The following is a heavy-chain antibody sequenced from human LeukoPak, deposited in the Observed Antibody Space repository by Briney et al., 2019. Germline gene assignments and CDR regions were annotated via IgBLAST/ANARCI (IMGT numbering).Heavy chain of an antibody. D-gene: IGHD3-10*01. CDR1: GFTFSSFW. Sequence: GGSLRLSCAASGFTFSSFWMSWVRQAPGKGLEWVANIKHDGSEKYYVDSVKGRFTISRDNAKNSLYLQMNSLRAEDTAVYYCASIWFGELSTDYWGQGTLVTVSS. CDR3: ASIWFGELSTDY. CDR2: IKHDGSEK. J-gene: IGHJ4*02. V-gene: IGHV3-7*01.